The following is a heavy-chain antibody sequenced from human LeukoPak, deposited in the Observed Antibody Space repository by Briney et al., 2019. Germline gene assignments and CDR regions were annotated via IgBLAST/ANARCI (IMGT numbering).Heavy chain of an antibody. CDR3: AKEGDAFDI. V-gene: IGHV3-30*18. Sequence: PGRYLRRSCAAYGFTFSSYGLHWVRQAPGNGLEWVADISYDGSKKYYADSIKGRFTIPRDNSKCALYLQMSSLRAEDTAVYYCAKEGDAFDIWGQGTMVTVSS. CDR1: GFTFSSYG. J-gene: IGHJ3*02. CDR2: ISYDGSKK.